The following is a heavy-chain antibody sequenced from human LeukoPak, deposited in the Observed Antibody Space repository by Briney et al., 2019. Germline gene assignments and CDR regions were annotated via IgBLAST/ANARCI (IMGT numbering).Heavy chain of an antibody. V-gene: IGHV4-4*07. D-gene: IGHD3-9*01. CDR1: GGSISSYY. Sequence: SETLSLTCTVSGGSISSYYWSWIRQPAGKGLEWIGRIYSSGSTNYNPSLKSRVTMSVDTSKNQFSLKLSSVTAADTAVYYCARVGYDILTGYSPYYYYYMDVWGKGTTVTISS. CDR3: ARVGYDILTGYSPYYYYYMDV. CDR2: IYSSGST. J-gene: IGHJ6*03.